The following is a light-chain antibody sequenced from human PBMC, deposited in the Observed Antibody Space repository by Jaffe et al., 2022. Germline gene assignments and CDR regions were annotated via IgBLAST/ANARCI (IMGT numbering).Light chain of an antibody. CDR2: GTY. CDR1: QSISSSY. J-gene: IGKJ2*01. CDR3: QQYGSSPMYT. V-gene: IGKV3-20*01. Sequence: EIVLTQSPGTLSLSPGERATLSCWASQSISSSYLAWYQQKPGQAPRLLIYGTYSRATGIPDRFSGSGSGTDFTLTITTLEPEDFAVYYCQQYGSSPMYTFGQGTRLEIK.